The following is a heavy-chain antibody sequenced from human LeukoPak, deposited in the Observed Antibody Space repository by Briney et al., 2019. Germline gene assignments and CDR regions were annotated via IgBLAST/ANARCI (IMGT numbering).Heavy chain of an antibody. Sequence: ASVKVSCKASGYTFTGYYMHWVRQAPGQGLGWMGWINPNSGGTNYAQKFQGRVTMTRDKSISTAYMELSRLRSDDTAVYYCAREDSSGWYLWGGAFEIWGQGTMVTVSS. CDR1: GYTFTGYY. CDR2: INPNSGGT. V-gene: IGHV1-2*02. D-gene: IGHD6-19*01. CDR3: AREDSSGWYLWGGAFEI. J-gene: IGHJ3*02.